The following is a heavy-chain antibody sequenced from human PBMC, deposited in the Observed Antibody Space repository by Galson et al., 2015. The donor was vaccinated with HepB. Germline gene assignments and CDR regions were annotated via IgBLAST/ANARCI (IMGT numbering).Heavy chain of an antibody. D-gene: IGHD2-2*01. CDR1: GFTFSDYY. Sequence: SLRLSCAASGFTFSDYYMSWIRQAPGKGLEWVSYISSSGSTIYYADSVKGRFTISRDNAKNSLYLQMNSLRAEDTAVYYCARLGYCSSTSCYGGDNWFDPWGQGTLVTVSS. J-gene: IGHJ5*02. CDR2: ISSSGSTI. CDR3: ARLGYCSSTSCYGGDNWFDP. V-gene: IGHV3-11*01.